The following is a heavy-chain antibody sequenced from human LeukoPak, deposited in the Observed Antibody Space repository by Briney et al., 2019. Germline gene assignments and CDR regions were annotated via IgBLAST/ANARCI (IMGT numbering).Heavy chain of an antibody. CDR1: GYTFTTYG. CDR3: ARLSVVRHFLYGMDV. Sequence: ASVKVSCKASGYTFTTYGISWVRQAPGQGLEWMGWISAYNGDTNYAQKFQGRVTMTTYTSTSTAYIELRSLRSDDTAVYYCARLSVVRHFLYGMDVWGQGTTVTVSS. D-gene: IGHD4-23*01. CDR2: ISAYNGDT. J-gene: IGHJ6*02. V-gene: IGHV1-18*01.